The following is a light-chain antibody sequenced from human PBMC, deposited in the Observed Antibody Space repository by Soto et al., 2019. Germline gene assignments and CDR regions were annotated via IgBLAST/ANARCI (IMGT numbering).Light chain of an antibody. CDR1: SNDIGTYRY. CDR2: EVS. Sequence: QSALTQPASVSGSPGQSITISCTGPSNDIGTYRYVSWYQQHPGKVPKLIIFEVSDRPSGVSHRFSGSKSGNTASLAISGIQAEDEADYYRTSYTTSSTLVFGGGTQLTVL. J-gene: IGLJ3*02. CDR3: TSYTTSSTLV. V-gene: IGLV2-14*01.